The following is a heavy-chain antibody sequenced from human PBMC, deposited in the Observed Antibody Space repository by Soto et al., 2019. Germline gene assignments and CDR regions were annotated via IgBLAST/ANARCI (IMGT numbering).Heavy chain of an antibody. CDR3: GRVGQWAPPDLDAFDI. J-gene: IGHJ3*02. V-gene: IGHV1-3*01. CDR1: GYTFTSYA. CDR2: INVGNGNT. D-gene: IGHD2-2*01. Sequence: QVQLVQSGAEVKKPGASVKVSCKASGYTFTSYAMHWVRQAPGHRLEWMGWINVGNGNTKYSQKFQGRVTITRDTSASTAYMELSSLRSEDTAVYYCGRVGQWAPPDLDAFDIWGQGTMVTVSS.